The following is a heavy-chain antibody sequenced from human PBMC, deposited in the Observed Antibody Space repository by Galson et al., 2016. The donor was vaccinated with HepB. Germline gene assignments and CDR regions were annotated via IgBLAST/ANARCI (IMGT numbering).Heavy chain of an antibody. Sequence: SLRLSCAASDFSFRSYAMAWVRQAPGKGLEWVSTITGGAGTTFYADSVKGRFSISRDNSKDTLHIQITGLRAEDTAVYYCARAAGGVMGSYYFDYWGQGTLVTVSS. CDR2: ITGGAGTT. CDR1: DFSFRSYA. CDR3: ARAAGGVMGSYYFDY. D-gene: IGHD3-16*01. J-gene: IGHJ4*02. V-gene: IGHV3-23*01.